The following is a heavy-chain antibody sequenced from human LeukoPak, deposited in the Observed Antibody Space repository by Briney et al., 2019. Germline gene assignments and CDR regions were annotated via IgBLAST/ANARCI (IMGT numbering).Heavy chain of an antibody. D-gene: IGHD7-27*01. CDR3: ARDPALWDYFDY. Sequence: GGSLRLSCAASGFTFSSYAMHWVRQAPGKGLEWVAVISYDGSNKYYADSVKGRFTISRDNSKNTLYLQMNSLRAEDTAVYYCARDPALWDYFDYWGQGTLVTVSS. J-gene: IGHJ4*02. CDR2: ISYDGSNK. CDR1: GFTFSSYA. V-gene: IGHV3-30*04.